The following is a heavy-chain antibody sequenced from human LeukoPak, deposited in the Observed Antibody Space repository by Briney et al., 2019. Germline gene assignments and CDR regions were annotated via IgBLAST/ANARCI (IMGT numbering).Heavy chain of an antibody. D-gene: IGHD2-21*01. CDR1: GFTFSSYA. V-gene: IGHV3-23*01. CDR3: AKDGVVVIATEYFQH. Sequence: GGSLRLSCAASGFTFSSYAMSWVRQAPGKGLEGVSAISGSGGSTYYADSVKGRFTIPRDNSKNTLYLQMNSLRAEDTAVYYCAKDGVVVIATEYFQHWGQGTLVTVSS. CDR2: ISGSGGST. J-gene: IGHJ1*01.